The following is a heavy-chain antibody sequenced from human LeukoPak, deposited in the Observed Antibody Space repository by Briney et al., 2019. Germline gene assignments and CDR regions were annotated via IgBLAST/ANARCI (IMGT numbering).Heavy chain of an antibody. J-gene: IGHJ6*02. CDR1: GFTFSNAW. Sequence: PGGSLRLSCAASGFTFSNAWMRWVRQDPGKGLEWVSVIYIGGSTYYPDLVKGRFTTSRDNSKNTQYLQMNSLRAEDTAVYYCAREAWGSIAAAGTGSYYHGMDVWGQGTTVTVSS. D-gene: IGHD6-13*01. V-gene: IGHV3-53*01. CDR2: IYIGGST. CDR3: AREAWGSIAAAGTGSYYHGMDV.